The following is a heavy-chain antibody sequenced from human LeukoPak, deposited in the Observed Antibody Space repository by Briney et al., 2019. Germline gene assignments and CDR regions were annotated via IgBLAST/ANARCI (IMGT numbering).Heavy chain of an antibody. V-gene: IGHV3-23*01. Sequence: GGSLRLSCAASGFTFSNYAMSWVRQAPGKGLEWVSGISGSGATTHYADSVKGLFTISRDNIKNTLYLQMNSLRAEDTAVYYCARGGYCSGGNCYSSETDDVFDIWGQGTMVAVSS. J-gene: IGHJ3*02. CDR2: ISGSGATT. CDR3: ARGGYCSGGNCYSSETDDVFDI. D-gene: IGHD2-15*01. CDR1: GFTFSNYA.